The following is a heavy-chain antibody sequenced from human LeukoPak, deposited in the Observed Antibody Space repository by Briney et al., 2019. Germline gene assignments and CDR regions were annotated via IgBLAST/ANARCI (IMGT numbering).Heavy chain of an antibody. V-gene: IGHV4-39*01. Sequence: PSETLSLTCTVSGGSIRITSYYWGWIRQPPGKGLEWLGSVHHSGSTYDNPSLKSRVTISVDTSKNQFSLKLISVTAADTAVYYCARRSTVAGRGRFDPWGQGTLVTVSS. D-gene: IGHD6-19*01. CDR3: ARRSTVAGRGRFDP. J-gene: IGHJ5*02. CDR1: GGSIRITSYY. CDR2: VHHSGST.